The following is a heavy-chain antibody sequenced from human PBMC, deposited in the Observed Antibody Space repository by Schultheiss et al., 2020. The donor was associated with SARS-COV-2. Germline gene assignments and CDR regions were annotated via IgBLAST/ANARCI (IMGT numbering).Heavy chain of an antibody. J-gene: IGHJ4*02. V-gene: IGHV1-18*01. D-gene: IGHD4-17*01. Sequence: ASVKVSCKASGYTFTSYGISWVRQAPGQGLEWMGWINPNSGGTNYAQKFQGRVTITADESTSTAYMELSSLRSEDTAVYYCARRGTVTTPIFTNGGFGSWGQGTLVTVSS. CDR2: INPNSGGT. CDR1: GYTFTSYG. CDR3: ARRGTVTTPIFTNGGFGS.